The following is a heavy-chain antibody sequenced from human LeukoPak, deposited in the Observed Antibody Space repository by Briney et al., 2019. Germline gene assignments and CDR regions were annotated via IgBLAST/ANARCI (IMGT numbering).Heavy chain of an antibody. Sequence: PGGSLRLSCVASGFSFSRSWMSWVSQAPGKGLEWVANIKVDGSEKHYMDSVEGRFIISRDNAKNSLHLQIHNLRAEDTAEYYCVRDGPFGSGTFGYWAQGTLVSVSS. CDR1: GFSFSRSW. CDR3: VRDGPFGSGTFGY. V-gene: IGHV3-7*01. J-gene: IGHJ4*02. D-gene: IGHD3-10*01. CDR2: IKVDGSEK.